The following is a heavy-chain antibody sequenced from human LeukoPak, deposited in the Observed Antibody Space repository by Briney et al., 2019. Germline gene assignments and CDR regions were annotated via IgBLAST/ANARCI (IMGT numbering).Heavy chain of an antibody. Sequence: SETLSLTCTVSGGSLSSGSYYWSWIRQPAGKGLEWIGRIYTSGSTNYNPSLKSRVTMSVDTSKNQFSLKLSSVTAADTAVYYCARDYYGSGSYSYYMDVWGKGTTVTISS. CDR2: IYTSGST. V-gene: IGHV4-61*02. CDR1: GGSLSSGSYY. CDR3: ARDYYGSGSYSYYMDV. J-gene: IGHJ6*03. D-gene: IGHD3-10*01.